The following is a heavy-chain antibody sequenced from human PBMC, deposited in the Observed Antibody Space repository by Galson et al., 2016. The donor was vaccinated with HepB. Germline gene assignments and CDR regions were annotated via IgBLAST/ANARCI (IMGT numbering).Heavy chain of an antibody. J-gene: IGHJ4*02. CDR1: GFTFSSFA. Sequence: SLRLSCAASGFTFSSFAMSWVRQAPGKGLEWVSSICGGGNDPSYADSVKGRFTISRDNSKSTLYLQMNSLRAEDTAVYYCAKDRGMEHHDYHFDFWGQGAQVTVSS. CDR3: AKDRGMEHHDYHFDF. V-gene: IGHV3-23*01. D-gene: IGHD3-16*01. CDR2: ICGGGNDP.